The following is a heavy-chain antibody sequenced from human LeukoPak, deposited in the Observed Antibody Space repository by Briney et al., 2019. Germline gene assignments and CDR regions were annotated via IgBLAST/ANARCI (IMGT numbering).Heavy chain of an antibody. Sequence: GGSLRLSCAASGFTFSSYGMHWVRQAPGKGLEWVAVIWYDGSNKYYADSVKGRFTISRDNSKNTLYLQMNSLRAEDTAVYYCARDTPITSTYALDYWGQGTLVTVSS. V-gene: IGHV3-33*08. CDR1: GFTFSSYG. J-gene: IGHJ4*02. CDR3: ARDTPITSTYALDY. D-gene: IGHD1-14*01. CDR2: IWYDGSNK.